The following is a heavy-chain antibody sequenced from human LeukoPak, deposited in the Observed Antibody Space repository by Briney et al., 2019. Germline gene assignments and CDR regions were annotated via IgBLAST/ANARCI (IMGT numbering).Heavy chain of an antibody. CDR1: GGSISSYY. D-gene: IGHD6-13*01. V-gene: IGHV4-59*08. CDR3: ARYSSSWSEGYYYYGMDV. Sequence: SETLSLTCTVSGGSISSYYWSWIRQPPGKGLEWIGYIYYSGSTNYNPSLKNRVTISVDTSKNQFSLKLSSVTAADTAVYYCARYSSSWSEGYYYYGMDVWGQGTTVTVSS. J-gene: IGHJ6*02. CDR2: IYYSGST.